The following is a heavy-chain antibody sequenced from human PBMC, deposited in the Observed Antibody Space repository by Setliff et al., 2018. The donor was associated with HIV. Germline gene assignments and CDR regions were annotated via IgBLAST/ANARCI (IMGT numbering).Heavy chain of an antibody. J-gene: IGHJ5*01. D-gene: IGHD2-21*01. Sequence: ASVKVSCQPSPDTFTNCLINWVRQAPGQGLEWMGWINTASGTPTYAQAFTGRFVLPLDTSVSTAFLQITSLKAEDTAVYYCARGDHAVGGDYSNFFDSWGQGTLVTVSS. CDR1: PDTFTNCL. V-gene: IGHV7-4-1*02. CDR3: ARGDHAVGGDYSNFFDS. CDR2: INTASGTP.